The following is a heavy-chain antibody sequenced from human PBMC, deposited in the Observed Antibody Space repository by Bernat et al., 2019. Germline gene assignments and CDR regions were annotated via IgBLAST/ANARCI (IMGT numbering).Heavy chain of an antibody. CDR2: IYYSGST. J-gene: IGHJ5*02. CDR1: GGSISSSSYY. V-gene: IGHV4-39*01. D-gene: IGHD2-2*02. CDR3: ARHDLPDQLLYRTGGWFDP. Sequence: QLQLQESGPGLVKPSETLSLTCTVSGGSISSSSYYWGWIRQPPGKGLEWIGSIYYSGSTYYNPSLKSRVTISVDTSKNQFSLKLSSVTAADTAVYYCARHDLPDQLLYRTGGWFDPWGQGTLVTVSS.